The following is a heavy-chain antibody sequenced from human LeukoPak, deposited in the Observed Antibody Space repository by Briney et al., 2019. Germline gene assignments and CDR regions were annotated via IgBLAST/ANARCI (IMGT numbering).Heavy chain of an antibody. CDR3: AGFAPQRQSTLDYYYGMDV. CDR1: GYTFTSYG. D-gene: IGHD6-19*01. CDR2: ISAYNGNT. J-gene: IGHJ6*02. V-gene: IGHV1-18*01. Sequence: ASVKVSCKASGYTFTSYGISWVRQAPGQGLEWMGWISAYNGNTNYAQKLQGRVTMTTDTSTSTAYVELRSLRSDDTAVYYCAGFAPQRQSTLDYYYGMDVWGQGTTVTVSS.